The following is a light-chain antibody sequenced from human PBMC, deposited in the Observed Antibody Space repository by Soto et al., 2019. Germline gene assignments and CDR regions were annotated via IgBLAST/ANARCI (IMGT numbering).Light chain of an antibody. CDR2: AAS. CDR1: QSVRTY. Sequence: IEMTQSPSSLSASVGDRVTITCRASQSVRTYLNWYQQKPGKAPKLLIYAASSLQSGVPSTFSGSGSGTEFTLTISSLQPDDFATYYCQHYNSYSEAFGQGTKVDIK. CDR3: QHYNSYSEA. J-gene: IGKJ1*01. V-gene: IGKV1-17*01.